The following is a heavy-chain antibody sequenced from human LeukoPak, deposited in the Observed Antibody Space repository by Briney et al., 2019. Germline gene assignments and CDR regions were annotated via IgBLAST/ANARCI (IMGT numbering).Heavy chain of an antibody. D-gene: IGHD6-13*01. CDR3: AKDRYSSNWYYFDY. J-gene: IGHJ4*02. CDR1: GFTFDDYA. CDR2: ISWNSGSI. Sequence: GGSLRLSCAASGFTFDDYAMHWVRQAPGKGLEWVSGISWNSGSIAYADSAKGRFAISRDNARNSLYLQMNSLRAEDTALYYCAKDRYSSNWYYFDYWGQGTLVTVSS. V-gene: IGHV3-9*01.